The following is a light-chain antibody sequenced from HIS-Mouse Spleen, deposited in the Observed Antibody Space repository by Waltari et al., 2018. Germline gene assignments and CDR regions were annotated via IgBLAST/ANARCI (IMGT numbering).Light chain of an antibody. CDR2: AAS. J-gene: IGKJ3*01. V-gene: IGKV1-9*01. CDR3: QQLNSYPP. CDR1: QGISSY. Sequence: DIQLTQSPSFLSASVGDRVTITCRASQGISSYLAWYQQKPGKAPKLLIYAASTLQSGVPSRFSGSRSGTEFTLTISSLQPEDFATYYCQQLNSYPPFGPGTKVDIK.